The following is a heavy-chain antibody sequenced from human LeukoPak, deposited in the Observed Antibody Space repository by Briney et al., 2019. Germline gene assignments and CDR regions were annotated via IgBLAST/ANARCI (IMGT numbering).Heavy chain of an antibody. CDR3: ARDSLRRDILTGYPDY. CDR1: GFTFSGYG. Sequence: GGSLRLSCAASGFTFSGYGMHWVRQAPGKGLEWVAVIWYDGSNKYYADSVKGRFTISRDNSKNTLYLQMNSLRAEDTAVYYCARDSLRRDILTGYPDYWGQGTLVAVSS. D-gene: IGHD3-9*01. V-gene: IGHV3-33*01. CDR2: IWYDGSNK. J-gene: IGHJ4*02.